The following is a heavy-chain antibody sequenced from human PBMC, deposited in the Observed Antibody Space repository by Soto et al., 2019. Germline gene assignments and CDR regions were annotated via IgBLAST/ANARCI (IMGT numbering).Heavy chain of an antibody. CDR3: ARHSSSAAYYYYYGMDV. CDR2: IYYSGST. CDR1: GGSISSSSYY. D-gene: IGHD6-6*01. Sequence: SETLSLTCTVSGGSISSSSYYWGWIRQPPGKGLEWIGSIYYSGSTYYNPSLKSRVTISVDTSKNQFSLKLSSVTAADTAGYYCARHSSSAAYYYYYGMDVWGQGTTVTVSS. V-gene: IGHV4-39*01. J-gene: IGHJ6*02.